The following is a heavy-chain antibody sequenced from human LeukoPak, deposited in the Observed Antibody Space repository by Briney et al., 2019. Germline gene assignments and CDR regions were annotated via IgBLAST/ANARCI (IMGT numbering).Heavy chain of an antibody. J-gene: IGHJ4*02. Sequence: GASVKVSCKTSGYTFTSYGISWVRQAPGQGLEWMGWISAYNGNTKYSQKFQGRVTITRDTSASTAYMELSSLRSEDTAVYYCARGPDFDWPMRPFDYWGQGTLVTVSS. CDR2: ISAYNGNT. CDR3: ARGPDFDWPMRPFDY. V-gene: IGHV1-18*01. CDR1: GYTFTSYG. D-gene: IGHD3-9*01.